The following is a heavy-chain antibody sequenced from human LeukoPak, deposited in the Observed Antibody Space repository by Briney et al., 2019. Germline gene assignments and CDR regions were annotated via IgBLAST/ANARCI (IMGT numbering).Heavy chain of an antibody. CDR3: ARDQVSIAGTGIDY. J-gene: IGHJ4*02. Sequence: SGGSLRLSCAASGFTVNNKYMTWVRQAPGKGLEWVSLIYNDGRTYYADSVKGRCTISRDNLKNVLYLQMNSLRAEDTAVYCCARDQVSIAGTGIDYWGQGTLVTVSS. D-gene: IGHD6-13*01. CDR2: IYNDGRT. CDR1: GFTVNNKY. V-gene: IGHV3-66*01.